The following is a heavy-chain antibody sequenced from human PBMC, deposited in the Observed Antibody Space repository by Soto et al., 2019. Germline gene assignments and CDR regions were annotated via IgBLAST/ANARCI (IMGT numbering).Heavy chain of an antibody. CDR2: IWYDGSNK. D-gene: IGHD3-10*01. V-gene: IGHV3-33*01. CDR1: GFTFSSYG. CDR3: ARDGPLWFGELFNPRHPYYGMDV. J-gene: IGHJ6*02. Sequence: QVQLVESGGGVVQPGRSLRLSCAASGFTFSSYGMHWVRQAPGKGLEWVAVIWYDGSNKYYADSVKGRFTISRDNSKNTLYLQMNSLRAEYTAVYYCARDGPLWFGELFNPRHPYYGMDVWGQGTTVTVSS.